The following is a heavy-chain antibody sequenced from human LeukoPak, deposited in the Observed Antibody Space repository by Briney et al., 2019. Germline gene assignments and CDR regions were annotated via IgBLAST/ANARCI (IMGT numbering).Heavy chain of an antibody. CDR1: GDSISSSDFY. Sequence: SETLSLTCTVSGDSISSSDFYWGWIRRPPGKGLEWIALINYSGRTFYNPSLESRVTISVDMSKNQFSLRLNSVTAADTAVYYCARRRKDPNGFAPGGKGTLVTVPP. CDR2: INYSGRT. CDR3: ARRRKDPNGFAP. V-gene: IGHV4-39*01. J-gene: IGHJ5*02.